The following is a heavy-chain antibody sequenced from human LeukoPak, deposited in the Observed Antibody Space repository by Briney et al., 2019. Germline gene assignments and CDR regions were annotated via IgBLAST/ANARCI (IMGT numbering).Heavy chain of an antibody. CDR1: GYTFTSYW. J-gene: IGHJ5*02. V-gene: IGHV5-51*01. CDR3: ARAELGYCSSTSCYAGWFDP. CDR2: IYPGDSDT. Sequence: GESLRISCTGSGYTFTSYWIGWVRQMPGKGLEWMGIIYPGDSDTRYSPSFQGQVTISADKSISTAYLQWSSLKASDTAMYYCARAELGYCSSTSCYAGWFDPWGQGTLVTVSS. D-gene: IGHD2-2*01.